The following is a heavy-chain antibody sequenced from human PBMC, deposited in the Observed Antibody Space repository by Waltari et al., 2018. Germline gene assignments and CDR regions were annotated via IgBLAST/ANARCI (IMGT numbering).Heavy chain of an antibody. CDR1: GFTVSRND. D-gene: IGHD3-10*01. Sequence: EVQLVESGGGLVQPGGSLRLSCVASGFTVSRNDMGWVRQAPGQGLEWVSVIYSGGSTYYADSVKGRFTISRHDYKNTLFLQMNSLGTEDTAVYYCARAGGGGHGMDVWGQGTTVTVSS. J-gene: IGHJ6*02. CDR3: ARAGGGGHGMDV. CDR2: IYSGGST. V-gene: IGHV3-53*04.